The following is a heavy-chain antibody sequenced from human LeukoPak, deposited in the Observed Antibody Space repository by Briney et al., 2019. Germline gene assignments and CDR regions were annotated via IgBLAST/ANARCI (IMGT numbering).Heavy chain of an antibody. D-gene: IGHD3-3*01. Sequence: SETLSLTCTVSGGSISSGGYYWTWIRQHPGKGLEWIGYIHYSGSAYYNPSLRSRVTISVDTSKNQFSLNLGSVTAADTALYYCARAILTPSGYVWHFDLWGRGTLVTVSS. J-gene: IGHJ2*01. CDR1: GGSISSGGYY. CDR2: IHYSGSA. V-gene: IGHV4-31*03. CDR3: ARAILTPSGYVWHFDL.